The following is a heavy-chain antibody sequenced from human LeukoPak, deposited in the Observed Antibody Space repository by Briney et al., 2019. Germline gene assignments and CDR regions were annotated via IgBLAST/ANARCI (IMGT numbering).Heavy chain of an antibody. V-gene: IGHV3-13*01. CDR3: ARFRAVAGVFDY. J-gene: IGHJ4*02. D-gene: IGHD6-19*01. CDR2: IGTAGDT. CDR1: GFTFSSYD. Sequence: GGSLRLSCAASGFTFSSYDMHWVRQATGKGLEWVSAIGTAGDTYYPGSVKGRFTISRENAKNPLYLQMNSLRAGDTAVYYCARFRAVAGVFDYWGQGTLVTVSS.